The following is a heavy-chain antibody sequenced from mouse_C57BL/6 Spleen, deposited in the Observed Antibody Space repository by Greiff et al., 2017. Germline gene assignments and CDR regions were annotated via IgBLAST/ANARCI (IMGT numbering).Heavy chain of an antibody. V-gene: IGHV1-76*01. Sequence: VQLQQSGAELVRPGASVKLSCKASGYTFTDYYINWVKQRPGQGLEWIARIYPGSGNTYYNEKFKGKATLTAEKSSSTAYMQLSSLTSEDSAVYFCARWDYYGYDDAMDYWGQGTSVTVSS. D-gene: IGHD2-2*01. CDR1: GYTFTDYY. CDR2: IYPGSGNT. CDR3: ARWDYYGYDDAMDY. J-gene: IGHJ4*01.